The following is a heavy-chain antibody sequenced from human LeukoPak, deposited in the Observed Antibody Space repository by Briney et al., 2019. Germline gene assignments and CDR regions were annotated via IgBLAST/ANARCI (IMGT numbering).Heavy chain of an antibody. CDR3: AKPPYGDYYYYMDV. Sequence: GGSLRLSCAASGFTFSSYAMSWVRQAPGKGLEWVSAISGSGGSTYYAGSVKGRFTISRDNSKNTLYLQMNSLRAEDTAVYYCAKPPYGDYYYYMDVWGKGTTVTVSS. V-gene: IGHV3-23*01. CDR1: GFTFSSYA. CDR2: ISGSGGST. J-gene: IGHJ6*03. D-gene: IGHD4-17*01.